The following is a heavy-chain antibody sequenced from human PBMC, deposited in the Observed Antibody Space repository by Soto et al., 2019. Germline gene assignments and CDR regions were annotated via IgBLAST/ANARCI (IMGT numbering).Heavy chain of an antibody. V-gene: IGHV3-7*01. CDR2: INEDGSVK. J-gene: IGHJ4*02. CDR3: TRDQAYNRFDF. D-gene: IGHD1-1*01. Sequence: GGSLRLSCVDSGFTFSDSWMAWVRQFPGRGLEWVANINEDGSVKNYVDSVRGRFTVSRDNAKNSLYLQMNSLRADDTALYYCTRDQAYNRFDFWGQGTLVTVSS. CDR1: GFTFSDSW.